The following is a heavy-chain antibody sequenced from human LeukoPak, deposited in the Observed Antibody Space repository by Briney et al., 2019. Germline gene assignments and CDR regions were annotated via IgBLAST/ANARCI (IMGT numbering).Heavy chain of an antibody. CDR3: ARLALVGSTATYFDY. CDR2: IYPGDSDT. Sequence: GESLKISCKGSGYRFTSYWIGWVRQMPGKGLEWMGIIYPGDSDTRYSPSFQGQVTISADKSISTAYLQWSSLKASDTAMYYCARLALVGSTATYFDYWGQGTLVTVSS. J-gene: IGHJ4*02. CDR1: GYRFTSYW. V-gene: IGHV5-51*01. D-gene: IGHD1-26*01.